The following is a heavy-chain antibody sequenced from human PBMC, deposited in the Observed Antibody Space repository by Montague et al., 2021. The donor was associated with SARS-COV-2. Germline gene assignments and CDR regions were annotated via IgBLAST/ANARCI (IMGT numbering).Heavy chain of an antibody. Sequence: SETLSLTCAVYGGSLSGYYWSWIRQAPGKGLEWIGEINHSRSTNYNPSLKSRVTMSLDTSKNKFSLNLSSVTAADTAVYYCAREGIGCNSCLGYWGQGTLVTVPS. J-gene: IGHJ4*02. V-gene: IGHV4-34*01. CDR1: GGSLSGYY. CDR3: AREGIGCNSCLGY. D-gene: IGHD2-2*01. CDR2: INHSRST.